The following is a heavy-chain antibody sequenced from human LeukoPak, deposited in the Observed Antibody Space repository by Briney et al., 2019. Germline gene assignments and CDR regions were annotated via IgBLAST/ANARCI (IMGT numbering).Heavy chain of an antibody. Sequence: AGGSLRLSCAASGFTFSSYEMNWVRQAPGKGLEWVSYISSSGSTIYYADSVKGRFTISRDNAKNSLYLQMNSLRAEDTAVYYCARGNPKGVSGYWGQGTLVTVSS. J-gene: IGHJ4*02. CDR2: ISSSGSTI. V-gene: IGHV3-48*03. CDR1: GFTFSSYE. CDR3: ARGNPKGVSGY. D-gene: IGHD2/OR15-2a*01.